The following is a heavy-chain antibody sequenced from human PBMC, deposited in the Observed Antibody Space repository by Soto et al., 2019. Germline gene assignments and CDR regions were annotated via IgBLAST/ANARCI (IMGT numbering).Heavy chain of an antibody. CDR1: GGSISSGDYY. CDR2: IYYSANT. CDR3: ARDRGIAAAGS. J-gene: IGHJ5*02. D-gene: IGHD6-13*01. V-gene: IGHV4-30-4*01. Sequence: TSETLSLTCNVSGGSISSGDYYWSWIRQPPGKGLEWIGYIYYSANTYYNPSLESRVSISLDTSKNQFSLKLSSVTAADTAVYYCARDRGIAAAGSWGQGILVTV.